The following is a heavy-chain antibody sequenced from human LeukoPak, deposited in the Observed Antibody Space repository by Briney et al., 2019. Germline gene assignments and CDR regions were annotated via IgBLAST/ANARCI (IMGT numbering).Heavy chain of an antibody. V-gene: IGHV3-23*01. Sequence: GGSLRLSCAASGFTFSLSAMTWLRQPPGKGLEWVATVSNSGAAKYYADSVKGRFSISRDNANNTVSLQMRNLRTDDTAIYYCAKEAFRPALLDFWGQGSLVTVSS. CDR3: AKEAFRPALLDF. CDR2: VSNSGAAK. D-gene: IGHD2-21*01. CDR1: GFTFSLSA. J-gene: IGHJ4*02.